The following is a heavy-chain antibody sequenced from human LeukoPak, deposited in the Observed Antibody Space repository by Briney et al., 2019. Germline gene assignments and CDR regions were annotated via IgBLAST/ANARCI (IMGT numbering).Heavy chain of an antibody. CDR1: GYTFTSYA. CDR2: INTNTGNP. D-gene: IGHD3-22*01. Sequence: ASVKVSCKASGYTFTSYAMNWVRQAPGQGLEWMGWINTNTGNPTYAQGFTGRIVFSLDTSVSTAYLQISSLKAEDTAVYYCARVYYDSSGYYSFYYYYMDVWGKGTTVTVSS. CDR3: ARVYYDSSGYYSFYYYYMDV. V-gene: IGHV7-4-1*02. J-gene: IGHJ6*03.